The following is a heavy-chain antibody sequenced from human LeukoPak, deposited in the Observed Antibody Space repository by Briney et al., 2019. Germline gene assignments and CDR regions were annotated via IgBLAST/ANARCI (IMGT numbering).Heavy chain of an antibody. V-gene: IGHV1-18*01. J-gene: IGHJ4*02. CDR3: ARMFLSYYYGSGSYRPFDY. Sequence: LWASVKVSCKASGYTFSSYGITWVRQAPGQGLEWMGWISAYSGNTNYAQNFQGRVTMTTDKSTSTAYMELSSLRSEDTAVYYCARMFLSYYYGSGSYRPFDYWGQGTLVTVSS. CDR2: ISAYSGNT. CDR1: GYTFSSYG. D-gene: IGHD3-10*01.